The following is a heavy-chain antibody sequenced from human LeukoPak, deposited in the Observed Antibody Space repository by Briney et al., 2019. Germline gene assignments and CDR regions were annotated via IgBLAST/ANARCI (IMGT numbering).Heavy chain of an antibody. J-gene: IGHJ6*02. CDR2: VYGGGTT. V-gene: IGHV3-53*05. D-gene: IGHD3-9*01. CDR1: GFTVSSTY. CDR3: ARDAYYDILTGIYYYYGMDV. Sequence: QTGGSLRLSCAASGFTVSSTYMYWVRQAPGKGLEWVSVVYGGGTTYYADSVKGRFTISRDNSKNTLYLQMNSLRAEDTAVYYCARDAYYDILTGIYYYYGMDVWGQGTTVTVSS.